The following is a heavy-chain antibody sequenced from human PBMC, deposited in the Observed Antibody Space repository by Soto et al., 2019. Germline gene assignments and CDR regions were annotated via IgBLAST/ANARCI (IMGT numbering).Heavy chain of an antibody. V-gene: IGHV1-69*12. CDR2: IISIFGTS. J-gene: IGHJ6*02. D-gene: IGHD2-2*01. CDR3: ARHVPAAGYYYGMDV. Sequence: QVQLVQSGAEVKKPGSSVKVSCKASGGTFSSYAISWVRQAPGQGLEWMGGIISIFGTSNYAQKFQGRVTITADESTSTGYMELSSLRSEDTAVYYCARHVPAAGYYYGMDVWGQGTTVTVSS. CDR1: GGTFSSYA.